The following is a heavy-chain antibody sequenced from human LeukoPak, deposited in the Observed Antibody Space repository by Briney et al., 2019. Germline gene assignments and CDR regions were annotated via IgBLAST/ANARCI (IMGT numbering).Heavy chain of an antibody. V-gene: IGHV3-9*01. CDR1: GFTFDDYA. D-gene: IGHD3-10*01. J-gene: IGHJ3*02. CDR2: ISWNSGSI. CDR3: ARDMLYYYGSGSYRRIGAFDI. Sequence: GRSLRLSCAASGFTFDDYAMHWVRQAPGKGLEWVSGISWNSGSIGYADSVKGRFTISRDNAKNSLYVQMNSLRAEDTALYYCARDMLYYYGSGSYRRIGAFDIWGQGTMVTVSS.